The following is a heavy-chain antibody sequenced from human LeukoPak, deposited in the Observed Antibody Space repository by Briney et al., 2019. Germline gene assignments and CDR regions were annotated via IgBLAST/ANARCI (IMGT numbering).Heavy chain of an antibody. CDR1: GGSISSYY. J-gene: IGHJ4*02. CDR3: AKGHGDASGYYYFDS. CDR2: IRGNAGTT. Sequence: ETLSLTCTVSGGSISSYYWSWVRQAPGKGLEWVSAIRGNAGTTYYADSVKGRFTIFRDNYKNMLYLQMNSLRVEDTAVYYCAKGHGDASGYYYFDSWGQGTLVTVSS. V-gene: IGHV3-23*01. D-gene: IGHD3-22*01.